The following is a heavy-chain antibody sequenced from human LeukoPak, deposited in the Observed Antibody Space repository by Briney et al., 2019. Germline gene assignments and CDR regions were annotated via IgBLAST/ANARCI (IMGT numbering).Heavy chain of an antibody. Sequence: SETLSLTCTVPGGSISSYNWSWIRHPPRKGLEWIWYIYDSGSANYNPSLKSRVTISVDTSKNQCSLKLSSVTAADTAVYYCARDRGAVAGFDAFDIWGQGTMVTVSS. CDR3: ARDRGAVAGFDAFDI. J-gene: IGHJ3*02. V-gene: IGHV4-59*01. D-gene: IGHD6-19*01. CDR2: IYDSGSA. CDR1: GGSISSYN.